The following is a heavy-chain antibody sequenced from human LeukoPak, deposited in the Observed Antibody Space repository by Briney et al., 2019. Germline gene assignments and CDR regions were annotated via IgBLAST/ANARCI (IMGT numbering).Heavy chain of an antibody. Sequence: GGSLRLSCATSGFTFSSYAMSWVRQAPGKGLEWVSAISGSGGSTYYADSVKGRFTISRDNSKNTLYLQMNSLRAEDTAVYYCAKLGVGDSSGQDYWGQGTLVTVSS. CDR1: GFTFSSYA. V-gene: IGHV3-23*01. J-gene: IGHJ4*02. CDR3: AKLGVGDSSGQDY. CDR2: ISGSGGST. D-gene: IGHD3-22*01.